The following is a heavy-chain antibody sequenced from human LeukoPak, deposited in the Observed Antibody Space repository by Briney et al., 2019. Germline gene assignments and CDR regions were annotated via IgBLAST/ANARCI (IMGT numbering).Heavy chain of an antibody. CDR1: GYTFTSYG. Sequence: ASVKVSCKASGYTFTSYGISWVRQAPGQGLEWMGWISAYNGNTNYAQKLQGRVTMTTDTSTSTAYMEQRSLRSDDTAVYYCARDHGDYDSSGYYSRYFQHWGQGTLVTVSS. V-gene: IGHV1-18*01. J-gene: IGHJ1*01. CDR3: ARDHGDYDSSGYYSRYFQH. CDR2: ISAYNGNT. D-gene: IGHD3-22*01.